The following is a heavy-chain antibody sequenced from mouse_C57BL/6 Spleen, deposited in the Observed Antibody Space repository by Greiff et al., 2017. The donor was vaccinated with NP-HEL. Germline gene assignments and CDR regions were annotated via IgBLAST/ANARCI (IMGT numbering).Heavy chain of an antibody. D-gene: IGHD2-10*02. CDR3: ARGYGNYYAMDY. CDR1: GYTFTNYW. Sequence: VQLQQSGAELVRPGTSVKISCKASGYTFTNYWLGWVKQRPGHGLEWIGDIYPGGGYTNYNEKFKGKATLTADTSSSTAYMQLSSLTSEDSAVYFCARGYGNYYAMDYWGQGTSVTVSS. J-gene: IGHJ4*01. V-gene: IGHV1-63*02. CDR2: IYPGGGYT.